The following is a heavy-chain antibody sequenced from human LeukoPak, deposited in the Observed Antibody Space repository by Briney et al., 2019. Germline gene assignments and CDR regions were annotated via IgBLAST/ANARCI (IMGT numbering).Heavy chain of an antibody. V-gene: IGHV3-7*01. CDR2: IKQDGSEK. CDR1: GFTFSSYW. Sequence: GGSLRLSCTASGFTFSSYWMNWVRQAPGKGLEWVANIKQDGSEKYYVDSVKGRFTISRDNAKNSLYLQMNSLRAEDTAAYYCAREIEYSSSSFDYWGQGTLVTVSS. D-gene: IGHD6-6*01. CDR3: AREIEYSSSSFDY. J-gene: IGHJ4*02.